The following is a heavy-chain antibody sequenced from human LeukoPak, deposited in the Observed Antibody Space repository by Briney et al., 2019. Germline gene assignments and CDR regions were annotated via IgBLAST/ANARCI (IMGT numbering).Heavy chain of an antibody. Sequence: GGSLRLSCAASGFTFSDSAMHWVRQAPGKGLEWVAVIWYDGSNKNYADSVKGRFTISRDNAKNSLYLQMNSLRAEDTAVYYCASAYYYGSGTGNSDYYYYYMDVWGKGTTVTVSS. D-gene: IGHD3-10*01. CDR2: IWYDGSNK. CDR1: GFTFSDSA. V-gene: IGHV3-33*08. J-gene: IGHJ6*03. CDR3: ASAYYYGSGTGNSDYYYYYMDV.